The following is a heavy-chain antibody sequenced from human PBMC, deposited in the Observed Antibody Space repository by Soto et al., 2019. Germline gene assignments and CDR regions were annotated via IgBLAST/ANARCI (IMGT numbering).Heavy chain of an antibody. J-gene: IGHJ3*01. D-gene: IGHD6-13*01. Sequence: EVQLLESGGGLVQPGGSLRLSCAASGFTFSSYVMSWVRQAPGKGLEWVLAISGSGGSTYYADSVKVRFTSSRDNSKNTLYLQMNSLRAEDTAVYYCAKDGDSSSWGQGTMVTVSS. CDR1: GFTFSSYV. CDR2: ISGSGGST. CDR3: AKDGDSSS. V-gene: IGHV3-23*01.